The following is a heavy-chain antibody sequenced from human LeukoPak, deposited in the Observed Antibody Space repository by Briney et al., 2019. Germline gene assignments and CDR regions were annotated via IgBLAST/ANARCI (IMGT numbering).Heavy chain of an antibody. V-gene: IGHV3-30*04. CDR1: GFTFSSYA. CDR3: AKVNRGYSYGFFDY. CDR2: ISYDGSNK. Sequence: GRSLRLSCAASGFTFSSYAMHWVRQAPGKGLEWVAVISYDGSNKYYTDSVKGRFTISRDNSKNTLYLQMNSLRAEDTAVYYCAKVNRGYSYGFFDYWGQGTLVTVSS. J-gene: IGHJ4*02. D-gene: IGHD5-18*01.